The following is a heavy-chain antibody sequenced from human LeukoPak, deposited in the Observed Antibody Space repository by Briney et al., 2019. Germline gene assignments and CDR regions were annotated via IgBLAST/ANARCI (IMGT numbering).Heavy chain of an antibody. CDR3: AKDVKMFRGPMIMRHFDY. CDR1: GFTFTTYG. V-gene: IGHV3-30*18. Sequence: GGSLRPSCAASGFTFTTYGMHWVRQPPGKGLEWVALISFDGSEKYYAESVKGRFTISRDNSKNTLYLQMNSVRVEDTAVYFCAKDVKMFRGPMIMRHFDYWGQGSLVTVSS. J-gene: IGHJ4*02. D-gene: IGHD3-10*01. CDR2: ISFDGSEK.